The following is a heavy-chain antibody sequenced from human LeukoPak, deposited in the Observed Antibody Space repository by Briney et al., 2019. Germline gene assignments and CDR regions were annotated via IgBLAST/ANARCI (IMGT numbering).Heavy chain of an antibody. CDR2: IGTAGDT. CDR3: AREGTYDSKPGAFDI. CDR1: GFTFRSYD. Sequence: GGSLRLSCAASGFTFRSYDMHWVRQATGKGLEWVSAIGTAGDTYYPGSVKGRFTISRENAKNSLYLQMNSLRAGDTAVYYCAREGTYDSKPGAFDIWGQGTMVTVSS. J-gene: IGHJ3*02. D-gene: IGHD3-22*01. V-gene: IGHV3-13*01.